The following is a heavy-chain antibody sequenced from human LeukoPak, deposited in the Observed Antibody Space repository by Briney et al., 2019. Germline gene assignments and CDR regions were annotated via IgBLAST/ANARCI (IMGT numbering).Heavy chain of an antibody. V-gene: IGHV3-23*01. D-gene: IGHD6-19*01. CDR2: ISDSGGRI. CDR1: GFTFNSYA. CDR3: ARVDAGYSSGWYYMDV. J-gene: IGHJ6*03. Sequence: GGSLRLSCAASGFTFNSYAMTWVRQAPGKGLEWVSLISDSGGRIYYADSVKGRFTISRDNSKNTLYLQMNSLRAEDTAVYYCARVDAGYSSGWYYMDVWGKGTTVTISS.